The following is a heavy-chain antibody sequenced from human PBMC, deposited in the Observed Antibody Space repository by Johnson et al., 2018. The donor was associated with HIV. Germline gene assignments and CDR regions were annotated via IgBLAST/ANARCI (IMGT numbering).Heavy chain of an antibody. Sequence: VQLMESGGGVVQPGRSLRLSCAASGFTFSSYAMHWVRQAPGKGLEWVAVISYAGFNKYYADSVKGRFTLSRDNSKNTLYLQMNSLRAEDTAVYYCASSQDDAFDIWGQGTMVTVSS. CDR3: ASSQDDAFDI. J-gene: IGHJ3*02. CDR1: GFTFSSYA. CDR2: ISYAGFNK. V-gene: IGHV3-30*14.